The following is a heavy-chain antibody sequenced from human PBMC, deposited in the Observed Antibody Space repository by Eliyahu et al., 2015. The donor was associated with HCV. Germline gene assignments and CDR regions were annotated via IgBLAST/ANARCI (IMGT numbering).Heavy chain of an antibody. CDR3: ARDGGYYYDSSGFWDNDAFDI. V-gene: IGHV1-69*04. CDR2: IIPILGIA. Sequence: QVQLVQSGAEVKKPGSSVKVSCKASGGTFSSYAXXXVRQAPGQGLXWMGRIIPILGIANYAQKFQGRVTITADKSTSTAYMELXSLRSEDTAVYYCARDGGYYYDSSGFWDNDAFDIWGQGTMVTVSS. J-gene: IGHJ3*02. CDR1: GGTFSSYA. D-gene: IGHD3-22*01.